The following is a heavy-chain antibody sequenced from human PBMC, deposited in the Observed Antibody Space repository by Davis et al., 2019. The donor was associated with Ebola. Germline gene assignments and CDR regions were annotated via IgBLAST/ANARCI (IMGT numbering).Heavy chain of an antibody. Sequence: PSETLSLTCTVSGGSMRSSAYYWVWIRQPPGKGLEWIGSIYYSGSTYYNPSLKSRVTLSLDTSKNQFSLKMNSVTAADTAVHYCARGLCGGDCYSRRSDVFGIWGQGTMVTVSS. J-gene: IGHJ3*02. CDR1: GGSMRSSAYY. D-gene: IGHD2-21*01. V-gene: IGHV4-39*07. CDR2: IYYSGST. CDR3: ARGLCGGDCYSRRSDVFGI.